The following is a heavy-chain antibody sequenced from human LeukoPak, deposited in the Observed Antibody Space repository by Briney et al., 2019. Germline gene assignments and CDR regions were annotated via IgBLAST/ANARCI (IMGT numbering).Heavy chain of an antibody. V-gene: IGHV4-34*01. CDR1: GGSLSGYY. CDR2: INHSGST. CDR3: ARGPRGAYCSGGSCYGYYYYYGMDV. D-gene: IGHD2-15*01. Sequence: SETLSLTCAVSGGSLSGYYWSWIRQPPGKGLEWIGEINHSGSTNYNPSLKSRVTISVDTSKNQFSLKLSSVTAADTAVYYCARGPRGAYCSGGSCYGYYYYYGMDVWGQGTTVTVSS. J-gene: IGHJ6*02.